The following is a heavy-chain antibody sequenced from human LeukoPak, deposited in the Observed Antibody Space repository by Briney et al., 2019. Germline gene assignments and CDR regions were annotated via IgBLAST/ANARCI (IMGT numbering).Heavy chain of an antibody. CDR2: VHYVGST. CDR1: GASIRSYY. D-gene: IGHD3-10*01. CDR3: ARWGGGFEY. Sequence: SETLSLTCTVSGASIRSYYWSWVRQPPGKGLEWIGFVHYVGSTNYNPSLKSRVTISVDTSKNQFSLKLSSVTAADTAVYYCARWGGGFEYWAQGTLVPVPS. J-gene: IGHJ4*02. V-gene: IGHV4-59*12.